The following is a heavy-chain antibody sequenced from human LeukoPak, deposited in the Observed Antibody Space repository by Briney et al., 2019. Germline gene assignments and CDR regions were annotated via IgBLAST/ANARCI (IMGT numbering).Heavy chain of an antibody. D-gene: IGHD3-10*01. CDR3: ARGPYGSGRYPMDV. J-gene: IGHJ6*03. CDR1: GYTFTSYG. CDR2: MNPNSGNT. Sequence: GASVKVSCKASGYTFTSYGTNWVRQATGQGLEWMGWMNPNSGNTGYAQKFQGRVTMTRNTSISTAYMELSNLRSEDTAVYYCARGPYGSGRYPMDVWGKGTTVTVSS. V-gene: IGHV1-8*01.